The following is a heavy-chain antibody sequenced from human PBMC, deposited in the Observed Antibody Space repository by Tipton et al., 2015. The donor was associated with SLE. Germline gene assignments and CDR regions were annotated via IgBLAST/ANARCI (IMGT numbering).Heavy chain of an antibody. CDR2: ISPNIGGA. CDR1: GYTFSDYF. Sequence: QSEAEVKKPGASVKVSCRASGYTFSDYFIHWVRQAPGQGLEWMGRISPNIGGANYAQKFQGRVSMTKDTSINTAYMELSGLKSDDTAVYYCARDGMVQGFYGMDVWGQGTTVTVSS. V-gene: IGHV1-2*06. J-gene: IGHJ6*02. D-gene: IGHD3-10*01. CDR3: ARDGMVQGFYGMDV.